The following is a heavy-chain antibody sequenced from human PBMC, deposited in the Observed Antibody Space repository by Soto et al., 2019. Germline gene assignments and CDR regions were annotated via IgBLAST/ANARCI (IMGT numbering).Heavy chain of an antibody. CDR2: FRSGGDDDTT. D-gene: IGHD3-10*01. J-gene: IGHJ4*02. V-gene: IGHV3-23*01. CDR3: AKKVNSGSGSQFFDY. CDR1: GFAFSSYS. Sequence: GGSLRLSCAASGFAFSSYSMSWVRQAPGKGLEWVSGFRSGGDDDTTYYADSVRGRFTISRDNSKNTLFLQMNSLRAEDTAIYYCAKKVNSGSGSQFFDYWGQGTLVTVSS.